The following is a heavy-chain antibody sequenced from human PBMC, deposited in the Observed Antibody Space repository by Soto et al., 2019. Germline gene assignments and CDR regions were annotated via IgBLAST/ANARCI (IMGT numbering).Heavy chain of an antibody. CDR1: GFTFSSYG. J-gene: IGHJ2*01. CDR3: AREPVGPDWYFDL. CDR2: IWYDGSNK. Sequence: GGSLRLSCAASGFTFSSYGMHWVRQGPGKGLEWVAVIWYDGSNKYYADSVKGRFTISRDNSKNTLYLQMNSLRAEDTAVYYCAREPVGPDWYFDLWGRGTLVTVSS. V-gene: IGHV3-33*01.